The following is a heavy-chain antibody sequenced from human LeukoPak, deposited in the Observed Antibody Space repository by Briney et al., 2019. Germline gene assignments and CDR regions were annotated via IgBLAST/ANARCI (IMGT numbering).Heavy chain of an antibody. D-gene: IGHD3-22*01. V-gene: IGHV3-7*01. CDR2: IKQDGSEK. Sequence: PGGSLRLSCAASGFTFSSYWMSWVRQAPGKGLEWVANIKQDGSEKYYVDSVKGRFTISRDNAKNSLYLQMNSLRAEDTAVYYCAKDFYMNYYDSSGYYYYGMDVWGQGTTVTVSS. CDR3: AKDFYMNYYDSSGYYYYGMDV. J-gene: IGHJ6*02. CDR1: GFTFSSYW.